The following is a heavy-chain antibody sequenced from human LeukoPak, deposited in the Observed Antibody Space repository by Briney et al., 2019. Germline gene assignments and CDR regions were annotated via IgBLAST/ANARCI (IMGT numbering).Heavy chain of an antibody. CDR2: ISGAGGGT. D-gene: IGHD6-13*01. J-gene: IGHJ4*02. CDR1: GFPFSSFA. CDR3: AKGFGIAAAGAIDY. Sequence: GGSLRLSCAASGFPFSSFAMSWVRQAPGKGLEWVSSISGAGGGTYYADSVKGRFTISRDIPENTLYLQMNSLRAEDTALYYCAKGFGIAAAGAIDYWGQGTLVTVSS. V-gene: IGHV3-23*01.